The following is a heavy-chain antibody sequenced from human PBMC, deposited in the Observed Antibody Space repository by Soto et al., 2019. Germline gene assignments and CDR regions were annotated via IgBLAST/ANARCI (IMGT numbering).Heavy chain of an antibody. J-gene: IGHJ5*02. CDR1: GYTFTDYH. CDR3: AREGGSETLQPSYNWFDT. D-gene: IGHD6-25*01. V-gene: IGHV1-2*02. CDR2: ISANNGGA. Sequence: SVKVSCKASGYTFTDYHIHWVRQAPGQGLEFMGWISANNGGAGSAQQFQGRVTVTRGTSITTVYMELSNLRSDDTAVYYCAREGGSETLQPSYNWFDTWGQGTLVTVSS.